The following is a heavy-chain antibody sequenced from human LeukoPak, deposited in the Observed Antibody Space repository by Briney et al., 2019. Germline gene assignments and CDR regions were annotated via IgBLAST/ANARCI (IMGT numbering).Heavy chain of an antibody. CDR3: AREIPAVTAEEYFDY. J-gene: IGHJ4*02. Sequence: GESLKISCAASGFTFSSYSMNWVRQAPGKGLEWVSSISSSSSYIYYADSVKGRFTISRDNAKNSLYLQMNSLRAEDTAVYYCAREIPAVTAEEYFDYWGQGTLVTVSS. D-gene: IGHD2-21*02. CDR1: GFTFSSYS. V-gene: IGHV3-21*01. CDR2: ISSSSSYI.